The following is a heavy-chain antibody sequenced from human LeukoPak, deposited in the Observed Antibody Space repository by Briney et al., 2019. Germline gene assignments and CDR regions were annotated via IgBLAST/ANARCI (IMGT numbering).Heavy chain of an antibody. D-gene: IGHD3-22*01. CDR3: ARDGWGYDSSGYYPIYFDY. V-gene: IGHV4-61*02. Sequence: PSQTLSLTCTVSGGSISSGSYYWSWIRQPAGKGLEWIGRIYTSGSTNYNPSLKSRVTTSVDTSKNQFSLKLSSVTAADTAVYYCARDGWGYDSSGYYPIYFDYWGQGTLVTVSS. J-gene: IGHJ4*02. CDR1: GGSISSGSYY. CDR2: IYTSGST.